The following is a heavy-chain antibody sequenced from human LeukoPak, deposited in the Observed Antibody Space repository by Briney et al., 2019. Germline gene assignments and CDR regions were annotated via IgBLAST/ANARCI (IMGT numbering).Heavy chain of an antibody. CDR3: ARHEADGREVDL. J-gene: IGHJ2*01. D-gene: IGHD4-17*01. V-gene: IGHV4-59*08. CDR1: GGSISSYY. Sequence: SETLSLTCTVSGGSISSYYWSWIRQPPGKGLEWTGYIYYSGSTNYNPSLKSRVTISVDTSKNQFSLKLSSVTAADTAVYYCARHEADGREVDLWGRGTLVTVSS. CDR2: IYYSGST.